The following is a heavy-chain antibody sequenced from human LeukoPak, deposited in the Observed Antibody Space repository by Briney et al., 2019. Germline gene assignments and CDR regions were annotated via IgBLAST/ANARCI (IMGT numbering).Heavy chain of an antibody. Sequence: RASVKVSCKASGGTFSSYAISWVRQAPGQGLEWMGGIIPIFGTANYAQKFQGRATITADESTSTAYMELSSLRSEDTAVYYCARHQSGSYYYYGMDVWGQGTTVTVSS. CDR3: ARHQSGSYYYYGMDV. V-gene: IGHV1-69*13. CDR1: GGTFSSYA. CDR2: IIPIFGTA. D-gene: IGHD1-26*01. J-gene: IGHJ6*02.